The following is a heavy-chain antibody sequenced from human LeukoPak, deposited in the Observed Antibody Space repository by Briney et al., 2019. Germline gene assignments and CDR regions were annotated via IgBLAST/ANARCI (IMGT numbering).Heavy chain of an antibody. D-gene: IGHD1-26*01. J-gene: IGHJ4*02. CDR3: ARVGDRWEPLRYLDY. CDR2: INPNSGGT. CDR1: GYIFTDYY. V-gene: IGHV1-2*02. Sequence: ASVKVSCKASGYIFTDYYMHWVRQAPGQGLEWMGWINPNSGGTNYAQKFQGRVTVTRDTSISTAYMELSRLRSDDTAVYYRARVGDRWEPLRYLDYWGQGTLVTVSS.